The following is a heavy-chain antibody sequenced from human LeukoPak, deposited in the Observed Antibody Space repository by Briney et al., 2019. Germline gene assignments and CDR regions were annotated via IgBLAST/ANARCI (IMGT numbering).Heavy chain of an antibody. CDR3: AKASAMIVVVSKHFDY. Sequence: GGCLRPSCAASRFTSTNAWMSSVRQAARKGVGWVGRIKSKTAGGTTDYAAPVKGRFTISRDDSKNTLYLQMNSLKTEDTAVYYCAKASAMIVVVSKHFDYWGQGTLVTVSS. CDR1: RFTSTNAW. CDR2: IKSKTAGGTT. J-gene: IGHJ4*02. D-gene: IGHD3-22*01. V-gene: IGHV3-15*01.